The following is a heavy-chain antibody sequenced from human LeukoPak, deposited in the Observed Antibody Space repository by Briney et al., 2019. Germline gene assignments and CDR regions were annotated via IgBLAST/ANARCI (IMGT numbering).Heavy chain of an antibody. CDR3: VKNYYGSGITTDY. D-gene: IGHD3-10*01. J-gene: IGHJ4*02. CDR2: IYSDDRT. Sequence: GGSLRLSCAASGSTVIDSYMTWVRQAPGKGLEWVSTIYSDDRTYYADSVKGRFTISRDNSKNTLFLQMNSLRAEDTAVYYCVKNYYGSGITTDYWGQGMLVTVSS. V-gene: IGHV3-53*05. CDR1: GSTVIDSY.